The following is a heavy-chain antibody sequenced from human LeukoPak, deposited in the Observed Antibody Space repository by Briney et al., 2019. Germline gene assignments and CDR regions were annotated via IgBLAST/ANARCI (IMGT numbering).Heavy chain of an antibody. D-gene: IGHD3-22*01. CDR2: ISWNSGSI. CDR3: AKALHTNYYDSSGGLDY. V-gene: IGHV3-9*01. CDR1: GFTFDDYA. Sequence: PGGSLRLSCAASGFTFDDYAMHWVRQAPGKGLEWVSSISWNSGSIASADSVKGRFTISRDNANNSLYLQMNSLRAEDTALYYCAKALHTNYYDSSGGLDYWGQGTLVTVSS. J-gene: IGHJ4*02.